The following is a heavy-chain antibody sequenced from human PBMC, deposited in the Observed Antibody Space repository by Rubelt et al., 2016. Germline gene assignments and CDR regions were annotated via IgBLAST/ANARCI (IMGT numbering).Heavy chain of an antibody. V-gene: IGHV3-30*01. Sequence: SYDGSNKYYADSVKGRFTISRDNSKNTLYLQMNSLRAEDTAVYYCARAYSSGWWDYYYYGMDVWGQGTTVTVSS. D-gene: IGHD6-19*01. CDR2: SYDGSNK. CDR3: ARAYSSGWWDYYYYGMDV. J-gene: IGHJ6*02.